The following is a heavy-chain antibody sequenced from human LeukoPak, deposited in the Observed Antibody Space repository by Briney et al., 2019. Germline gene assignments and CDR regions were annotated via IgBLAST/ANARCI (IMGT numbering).Heavy chain of an antibody. CDR3: AKAPETYGVRSAAA. D-gene: IGHD3-10*01. J-gene: IGHJ4*02. CDR2: ISGSGGST. CDR1: GFTFSSYA. Sequence: PGGSLRLSCAASGFTFSSYAMSWVRQAPGKGLEWVSVISGSGGSTYYADSVKGRFTISRDNSKNTLYLQMNSLRAEDTAVYYCAKAPETYGVRSAAAWGQGTFVTVSS. V-gene: IGHV3-23*01.